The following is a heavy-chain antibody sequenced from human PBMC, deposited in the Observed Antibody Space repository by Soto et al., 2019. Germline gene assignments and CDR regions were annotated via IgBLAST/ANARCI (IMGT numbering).Heavy chain of an antibody. CDR1: GGTFSSYA. Sequence: QVQLVQSGAEVKKPGSSVKVSCKASGGTFSSYAISWVRQAPGQGLEWMGGIIPIFGTANYAQKFQGRVTITADESKSTAYMELSSLRSEDTAVYYCARGASELQLVPWYNWFDPWGQGTLVTVSS. D-gene: IGHD6-13*01. V-gene: IGHV1-69*12. J-gene: IGHJ5*02. CDR2: IIPIFGTA. CDR3: ARGASELQLVPWYNWFDP.